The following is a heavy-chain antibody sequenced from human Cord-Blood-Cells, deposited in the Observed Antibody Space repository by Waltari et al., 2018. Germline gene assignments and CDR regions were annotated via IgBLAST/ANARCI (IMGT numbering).Heavy chain of an antibody. CDR3: ARARNFDY. CDR2: INPNSGGT. CDR1: GYTFTGSY. Sequence: QVQLVQSGAEVKKPGASVKVSCKASGYTFTGSYMHWVRQAPGQGLEWMGWINPNSGGTKYAQKFQGRVTMTRDTSISTAYMGLSRLRSDDTAVYYCARARNFDYWGQGTLVTVSS. V-gene: IGHV1-2*02. J-gene: IGHJ4*02.